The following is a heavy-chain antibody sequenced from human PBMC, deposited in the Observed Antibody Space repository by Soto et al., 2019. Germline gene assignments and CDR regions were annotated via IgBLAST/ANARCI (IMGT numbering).Heavy chain of an antibody. V-gene: IGHV4-30-4*01. CDR1: GGSISSGDYY. D-gene: IGHD2-2*01. CDR3: ARGFGYCSSTSCWAYYYGMDV. CDR2: IYYSGST. Sequence: PSETLSLTCTVSGGSISSGDYYWSWIRQPPGKGLEWIGYIYYSGSTYYNPSLKSRVTISVDTSKNQFSLKLSSVTAADTAVYYCARGFGYCSSTSCWAYYYGMDVWGQGTTVTVSS. J-gene: IGHJ6*02.